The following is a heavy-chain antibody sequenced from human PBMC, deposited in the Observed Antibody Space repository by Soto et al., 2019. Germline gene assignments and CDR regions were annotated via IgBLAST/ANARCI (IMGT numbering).Heavy chain of an antibody. J-gene: IGHJ4*02. CDR2: IFWDDDK. Sequence: QITLKESGPTLVKPTQTLTLTCSFSGFSLSTRGVGVGWISQPPGKALEWLAVIFWDDDKWYIPSLRSRLTITEDTPKNQVVLTMPNMDPVDTATYCCAHRSRGYAYYFDQWGQGTLVTVSS. CDR1: GFSLSTRGVG. D-gene: IGHD5-12*01. V-gene: IGHV2-5*02. CDR3: AHRSRGYAYYFDQ.